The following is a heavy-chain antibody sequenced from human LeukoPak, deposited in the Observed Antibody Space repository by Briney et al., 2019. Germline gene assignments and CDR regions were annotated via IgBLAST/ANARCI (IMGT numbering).Heavy chain of an antibody. D-gene: IGHD5-12*01. Sequence: SETLSLTCTVSGFSISSGYYWGWIRQPPGKGLQWIGSIYYSGSTYSNPSLKSRVTISVDTSKNQFSLKLSSVTAADTAVYYCARDRKLRFIDYWGQGTLVTVSS. J-gene: IGHJ4*02. CDR3: ARDRKLRFIDY. V-gene: IGHV4-38-2*02. CDR1: GFSISSGYY. CDR2: IYYSGST.